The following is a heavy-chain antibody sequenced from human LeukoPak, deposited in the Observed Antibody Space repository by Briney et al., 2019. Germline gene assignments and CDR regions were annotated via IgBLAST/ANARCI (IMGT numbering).Heavy chain of an antibody. Sequence: SETLSLTCAVYDGSFSGYYWSWIRQPPGKGLEWIGEINHSGSTNYNPSLMSRVTISVDTSKNQFSLRLSSVTAADTAVYYCARGPDSGSYYAWFDPWGLGTLVTVSS. CDR1: DGSFSGYY. V-gene: IGHV4-34*01. CDR3: ARGPDSGSYYAWFDP. D-gene: IGHD1-26*01. CDR2: INHSGST. J-gene: IGHJ5*02.